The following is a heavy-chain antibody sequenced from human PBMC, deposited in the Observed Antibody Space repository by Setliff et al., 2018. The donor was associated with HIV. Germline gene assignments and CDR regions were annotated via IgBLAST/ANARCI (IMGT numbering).Heavy chain of an antibody. D-gene: IGHD3-10*02. V-gene: IGHV3-43D*04. Sequence: GGSLRLSCAASGFNFDDYAIHWVRQSPGKALEWVSLTWWHGSRTVYAESVRGRFTVSRDNNENSLYLEMHSLRPDETAFYYCVKATGSVLGTYYFDFWGQGTQVTVSS. J-gene: IGHJ4*02. CDR3: VKATGSVLGTYYFDF. CDR1: GFNFDDYA. CDR2: TWWHGSRT.